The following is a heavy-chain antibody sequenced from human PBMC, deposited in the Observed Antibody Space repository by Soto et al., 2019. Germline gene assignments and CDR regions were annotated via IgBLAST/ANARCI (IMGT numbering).Heavy chain of an antibody. CDR1: GFTFSNYW. Sequence: EVQLVESGGGLVQPGVSLRLSCAASGFTFSNYWMSWVRQAPGKGLEWVANIKQDGTTGYYVDSVKGRFTISRDNAKNSLYLQMNSLRVEDTAVYYCARAGYCGGDCYHNFDYWGQGTLVTVSS. D-gene: IGHD2-21*02. V-gene: IGHV3-7*01. J-gene: IGHJ4*02. CDR2: IKQDGTTG. CDR3: ARAGYCGGDCYHNFDY.